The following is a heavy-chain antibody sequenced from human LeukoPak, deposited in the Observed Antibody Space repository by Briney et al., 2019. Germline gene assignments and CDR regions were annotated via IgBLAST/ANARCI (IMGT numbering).Heavy chain of an antibody. CDR3: ARGTHIGGYSHAFDY. V-gene: IGHV4-39*01. D-gene: IGHD5-18*01. Sequence: PSETLSLTCTVSGGSISSSSYYWGWIRQPPGKGLEWIGSIYYSGSTYYNPSLKSRVTISVDTSKNQFSLKLSSVTAEDTAVYYCARGTHIGGYSHAFDYWGQGTLVTVSS. J-gene: IGHJ4*02. CDR2: IYYSGST. CDR1: GGSISSSSYY.